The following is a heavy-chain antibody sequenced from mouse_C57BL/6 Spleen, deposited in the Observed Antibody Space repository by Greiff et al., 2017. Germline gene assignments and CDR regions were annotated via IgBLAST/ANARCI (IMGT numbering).Heavy chain of an antibody. CDR1: GYTFTSYW. V-gene: IGHV1-64*01. CDR2: IHHNSGST. Sequence: QVQLQQPGAELVKPGASVKLSCKASGYTFTSYWMNWVKQRPGQGLEWIGMIHHNSGSTTYNKKFKSKGTLTVDKSSGTAYMQLSSLTSEDSAVYYCASSIRAWFADWGKGTLVTVSA. CDR3: ASSIRAWFAD. D-gene: IGHD2-10*02. J-gene: IGHJ3*01.